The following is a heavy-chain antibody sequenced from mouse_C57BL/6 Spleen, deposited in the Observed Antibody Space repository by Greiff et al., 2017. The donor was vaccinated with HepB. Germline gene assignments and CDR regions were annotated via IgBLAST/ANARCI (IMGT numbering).Heavy chain of an antibody. CDR3: ARRGGDYDGRYFDY. V-gene: IGHV1-64*01. J-gene: IGHJ2*01. D-gene: IGHD2-4*01. CDR2: IHPNSGST. CDR1: GYTFTSYW. Sequence: QVQLKQPGAELVKPGASVKLSCKASGYTFTSYWMHWVKQRPGQGLEWIGMIHPNSGSTNYNEKFKSKATLTVDKSSSTAYMQLSSLTSEDSAVYYCARRGGDYDGRYFDYWGQGTTLTVSS.